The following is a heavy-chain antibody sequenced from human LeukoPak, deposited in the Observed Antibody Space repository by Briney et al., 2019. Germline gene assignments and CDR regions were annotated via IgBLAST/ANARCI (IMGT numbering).Heavy chain of an antibody. CDR1: GFMFSSNW. J-gene: IGHJ4*02. CDR3: TRVGYIDEGIDY. V-gene: IGHV3-7*04. Sequence: GGSLRLSCAASGFMFSSNWMSWVRLAPGKGLEWVANIKEDGTETYYVDSVKGRFTISRDNAKNSLYLQMNSLRAEDTAIYYCTRVGYIDEGIDYWGQGTLVTVSS. D-gene: IGHD5-24*01. CDR2: IKEDGTET.